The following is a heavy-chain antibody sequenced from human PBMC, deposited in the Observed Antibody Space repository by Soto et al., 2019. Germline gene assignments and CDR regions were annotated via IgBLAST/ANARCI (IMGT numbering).Heavy chain of an antibody. J-gene: IGHJ4*02. Sequence: GGSLRLSCAASGFTFSSCWMHWVRQAPGKGLVWVSRINGDGSSTNYADFVKGRFAISRDNAKNTLYLQMNSLRVEDTAVYYCSRVGGSTWHWGQGTLVTVSS. CDR1: GFTFSSCW. D-gene: IGHD1-26*01. CDR3: SRVGGSTWH. V-gene: IGHV3-74*01. CDR2: INGDGSST.